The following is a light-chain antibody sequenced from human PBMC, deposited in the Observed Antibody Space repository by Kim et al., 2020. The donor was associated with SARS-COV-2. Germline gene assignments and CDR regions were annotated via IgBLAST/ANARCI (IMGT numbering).Light chain of an antibody. CDR3: AAWDDSLRVFV. V-gene: IGLV1-47*02. CDR2: SDN. J-gene: IGLJ1*01. CDR1: CLNIGTND. Sequence: GTTVTIPCAGGCLNIGTNDVYGYQHLAGTAPKLLIYSDNQRPSGVPDRFSGSKSGSSASLAISGLRSEDEADYYCAAWDDSLRVFVFGTGTKVTVL.